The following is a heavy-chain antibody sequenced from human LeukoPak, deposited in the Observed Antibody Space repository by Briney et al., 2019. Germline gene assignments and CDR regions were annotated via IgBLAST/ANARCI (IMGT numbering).Heavy chain of an antibody. CDR2: ISSSSYI. D-gene: IGHD3-9*01. CDR1: GFTFSSYS. Sequence: GGSLRLSCAASGFTFSSYSMNWVRQAPGKGLEWVSSISSSSYIYYADSVKGRFTISRDNAKNSLYLQMNSLRAGDTAVYYCARDSFLLRYFDWSPMDVWGKGTTVTVSS. CDR3: ARDSFLLRYFDWSPMDV. J-gene: IGHJ6*03. V-gene: IGHV3-21*01.